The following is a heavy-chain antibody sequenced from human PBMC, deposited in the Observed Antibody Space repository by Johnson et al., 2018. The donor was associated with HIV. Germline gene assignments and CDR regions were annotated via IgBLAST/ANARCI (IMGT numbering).Heavy chain of an antibody. V-gene: IGHV3-11*04. CDR2: FSSRDSSI. Sequence: QGQLVESGGGGVQPGRSLRLSCAASGFTFSDYYKSWIRQAQGQGLEWFSYFSSRDSSIYYADSVTGRFTISRDNAKNSLYLQMNSLIAEDTAVYSCARVGSSGWLGRAFDIWGQGTMVTVSS. D-gene: IGHD6-19*01. CDR1: GFTFSDYY. CDR3: ARVGSSGWLGRAFDI. J-gene: IGHJ3*02.